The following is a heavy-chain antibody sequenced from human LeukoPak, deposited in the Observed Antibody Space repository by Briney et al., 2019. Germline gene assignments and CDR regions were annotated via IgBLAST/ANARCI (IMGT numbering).Heavy chain of an antibody. CDR3: ANAHH. J-gene: IGHJ5*02. V-gene: IGHV3-30*18. Sequence: GRSLRLSCAASGFPFSTYGMHWVRQAPGKGLEWVALISHDGSNQYYTDSVKGRFTISRDNSKNTLNLQMNSLRAEDTAVYYCANAHHWGQGTLVTVSS. CDR2: ISHDGSNQ. CDR1: GFPFSTYG.